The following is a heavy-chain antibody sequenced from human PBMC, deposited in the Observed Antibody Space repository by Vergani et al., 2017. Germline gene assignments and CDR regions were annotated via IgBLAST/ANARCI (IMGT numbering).Heavy chain of an antibody. V-gene: IGHV1-2*02. CDR2: INPNSGGT. J-gene: IGHJ4*02. Sequence: QVQLVQSGAEVKKPGASVKVSCKASGYTFTGYYMHWVRQAPGQGLEWMGWINPNSGGTTYAQKFQGRVTMTRDTSISTAYMELSRLRSDDTAVYYCARAPGSGWVDYWGQGTLVTVSS. CDR1: GYTFTGYY. D-gene: IGHD6-19*01. CDR3: ARAPGSGWVDY.